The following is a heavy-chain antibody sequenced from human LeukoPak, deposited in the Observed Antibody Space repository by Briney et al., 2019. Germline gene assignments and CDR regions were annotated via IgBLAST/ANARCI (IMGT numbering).Heavy chain of an antibody. CDR3: ARAYYYGSGDYYSWAYFDF. D-gene: IGHD3-10*01. Sequence: GGSLRLSCAASGFTFSNYWMTWVRQAPGKGLEWVANIDQDGSEMYSVDSVKGRFSISRDNAKKALHLQMNSLRAEDTAVYYCARAYYYGSGDYYSWAYFDFWGLGTLVTVSS. J-gene: IGHJ4*02. CDR1: GFTFSNYW. CDR2: IDQDGSEM. V-gene: IGHV3-7*04.